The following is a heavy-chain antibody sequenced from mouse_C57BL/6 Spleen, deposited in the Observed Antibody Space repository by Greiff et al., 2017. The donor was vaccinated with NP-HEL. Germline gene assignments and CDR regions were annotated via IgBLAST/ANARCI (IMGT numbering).Heavy chain of an antibody. D-gene: IGHD1-1*01. Sequence: EVQLVEPGPELVKPGASVKMSCKASGYTFTDYNMHWVKQSHGKSLEWIGYINPNNGGTSYNQKFKGKATLTVNKSSSTAYMELRSLTSEDSSVYYCARYYGSSYGCFDVWGTGSTVTVSS. CDR1: GYTFTDYN. V-gene: IGHV1-22*01. CDR3: ARYYGSSYGCFDV. J-gene: IGHJ1*03. CDR2: INPNNGGT.